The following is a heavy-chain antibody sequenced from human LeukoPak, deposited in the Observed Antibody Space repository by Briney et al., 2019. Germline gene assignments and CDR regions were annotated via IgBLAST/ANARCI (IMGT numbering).Heavy chain of an antibody. CDR3: AREGTDSSSWRLDY. J-gene: IGHJ4*02. V-gene: IGHV4-61*02. Sequence: SETLSLTCTVSGGSISSGSYYWSWIRQPAGKGLEWIGRIYTSGSTNYNPSLKSRVTISVDTSKNQFSLKLSSVTAADTAVYYCAREGTDSSSWRLDYWGQGTLVTVSS. CDR2: IYTSGST. CDR1: GGSISSGSYY. D-gene: IGHD6-13*01.